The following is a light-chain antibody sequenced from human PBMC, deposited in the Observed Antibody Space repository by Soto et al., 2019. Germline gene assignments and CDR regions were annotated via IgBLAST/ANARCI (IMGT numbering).Light chain of an antibody. CDR1: QSVRSS. J-gene: IGKJ3*01. CDR2: DAS. V-gene: IGKV3-11*01. CDR3: QQRSNWPPEVT. Sequence: EIVLTQSPDTLSLSPGERATLSCRASQSVRSSLAWYQQKPGQAPSLLIYDASNRATGIPARFSGSGSGTDFTLTINSLKHEDFAVYYCQQRSNWPPEVTFGPGTKVDIK.